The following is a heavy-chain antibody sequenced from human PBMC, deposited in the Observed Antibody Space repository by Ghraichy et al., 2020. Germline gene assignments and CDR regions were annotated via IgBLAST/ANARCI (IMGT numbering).Heavy chain of an antibody. Sequence: ASVKVSCKASGYTFTSYYMHWVRQAPGQGLEWMGIINPSGGSTSYAQKFQGRVTMTRDTSTSTVYMELSSLRSEDTAVYYCAREPREVDSSGSPYWYFDLWGRGTLVTVSS. J-gene: IGHJ2*01. D-gene: IGHD3-22*01. CDR3: AREPREVDSSGSPYWYFDL. CDR2: INPSGGST. V-gene: IGHV1-46*01. CDR1: GYTFTSYY.